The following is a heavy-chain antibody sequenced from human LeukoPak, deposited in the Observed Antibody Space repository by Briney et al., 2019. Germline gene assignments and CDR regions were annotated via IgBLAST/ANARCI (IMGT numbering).Heavy chain of an antibody. V-gene: IGHV1-69*05. CDR1: GGTLSSYA. Sequence: ASVKVSCKASGGTLSSYAISWVRQAPGQGLEWMGGIIPIFGTANYAQKFQGRVTITTDESTSTAYMELSSLRSEDTAVYYCARVLRSGYYLSYFDYWGQGTLVTVSS. CDR3: ARVLRSGYYLSYFDY. CDR2: IIPIFGTA. D-gene: IGHD3-3*01. J-gene: IGHJ4*02.